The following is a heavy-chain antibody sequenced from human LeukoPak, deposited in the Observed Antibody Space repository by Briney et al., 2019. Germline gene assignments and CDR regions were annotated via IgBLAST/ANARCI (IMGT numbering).Heavy chain of an antibody. CDR1: GFTFSSYA. V-gene: IGHV3-30-3*01. J-gene: IGHJ3*02. CDR2: ISYDGSNK. Sequence: PGGSLRLSCAASGFTFSSYAMHWVRQAPGKGLKWVAVISYDGSNKYYADSVKGRFTISRDNSRNTVSLQMNTLRAEDTALYYCAKEMTANGVTLGFDIWGQGTMVTVSS. D-gene: IGHD2-21*02. CDR3: AKEMTANGVTLGFDI.